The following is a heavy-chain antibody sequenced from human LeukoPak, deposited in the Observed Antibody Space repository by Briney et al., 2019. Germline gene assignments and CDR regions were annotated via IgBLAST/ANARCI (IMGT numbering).Heavy chain of an antibody. Sequence: PGGSLRLSCAASGFTVSSNYMSWVRQAPGKGLEWVSVIYSGGSTYYADSVKGRFTISRDNAKNSLYLQMNSLRDEDTAVYYCARGYDPEGYFDYWGQGTLVTVSS. J-gene: IGHJ4*02. V-gene: IGHV3-66*01. D-gene: IGHD3-3*01. CDR3: ARGYDPEGYFDY. CDR1: GFTVSSNY. CDR2: IYSGGST.